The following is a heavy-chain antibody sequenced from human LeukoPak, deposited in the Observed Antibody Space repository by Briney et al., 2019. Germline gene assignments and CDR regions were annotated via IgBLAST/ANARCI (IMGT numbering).Heavy chain of an antibody. J-gene: IGHJ3*02. Sequence: PSETLSLTCPVSGGSINSYYWSWIRQPPGKGLEWIGYIYYSGSTNYNPSLKSRVTISVDTSNNKFSLKLTSLTAADTAVYYCVRHLSAGRPAFDIWGQGTMVTVSS. CDR3: VRHLSAGRPAFDI. CDR2: IYYSGST. D-gene: IGHD2-15*01. V-gene: IGHV4-59*08. CDR1: GGSINSYY.